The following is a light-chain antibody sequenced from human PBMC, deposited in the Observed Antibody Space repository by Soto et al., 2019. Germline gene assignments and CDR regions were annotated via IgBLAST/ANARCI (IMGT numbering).Light chain of an antibody. CDR3: QQFNTYPIT. V-gene: IGKV1-13*02. CDR2: DVS. CDR1: QDIRGA. J-gene: IGKJ5*01. Sequence: AIQLTQSPSSLSASVGDRVTITCRASQDIRGALAWYQQKPGKPPKLLIFDVSSLQSGVPSRFSGSGSGTDFTLTNSSLQPEDFATYYCQQFNTYPITFGQGTRLEIK.